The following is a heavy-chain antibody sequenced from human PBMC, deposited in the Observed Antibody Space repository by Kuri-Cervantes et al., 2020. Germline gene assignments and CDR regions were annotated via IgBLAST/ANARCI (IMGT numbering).Heavy chain of an antibody. CDR2: IYTSGST. CDR3: ARVLESWYLDY. Sequence: ESLKISCTVSGGSISSYYWSWIRQPAGKGLEWIGRIYTSGSTNYNPSLKSRVTMSVDTSKNQFSLKLSSVTAADTAVYYCARVLESWYLDYWGQGTLVTVSS. CDR1: GGSISSYY. D-gene: IGHD5-24*01. J-gene: IGHJ4*02. V-gene: IGHV4-4*07.